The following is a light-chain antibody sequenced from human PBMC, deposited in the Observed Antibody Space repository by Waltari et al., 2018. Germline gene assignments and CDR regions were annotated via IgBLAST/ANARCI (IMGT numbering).Light chain of an antibody. V-gene: IGKV3-11*01. CDR3: QQRHNWPLT. CDR1: QSVRVY. CDR2: DTS. J-gene: IGKJ4*01. Sequence: EIVLTQSPATLSLSPGERATLSCRASQSVRVYLAWYQPKPGQAPRLLIYDTSNRASGTPDRFSGSGSGTDFSLSISSLEPEDFAVYYCQQRHNWPLTFGGGTKVEIK.